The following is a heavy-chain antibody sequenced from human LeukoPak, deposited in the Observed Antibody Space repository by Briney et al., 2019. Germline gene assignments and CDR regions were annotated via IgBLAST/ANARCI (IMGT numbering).Heavy chain of an antibody. CDR3: ARLSGSPDY. J-gene: IGHJ4*02. Sequence: SETLSLTCTVYGGSISSSSNYWGWIRQPPGKGLEWIGSIYYSGSTYYNPSLKSRVTISVDTSKNQFSLKLSSVTAADTAVYYCARLSGSPDYWGQGTLVTVSS. CDR1: GGSISSSSNY. D-gene: IGHD1-26*01. V-gene: IGHV4-39*01. CDR2: IYYSGST.